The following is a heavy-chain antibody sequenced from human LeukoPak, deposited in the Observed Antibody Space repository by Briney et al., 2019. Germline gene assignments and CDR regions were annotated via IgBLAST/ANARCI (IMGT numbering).Heavy chain of an antibody. D-gene: IGHD3-10*01. J-gene: IGHJ6*03. Sequence: GGSLRLSCAASGFTFSSYGMHWVRQAPGKGLEWVAFIRYDGSNKYYADSVKGRFTISRDNSKNTLYLQMNSLRAEDTAVYYCAKGNHGSGSYYSPEYYYYYMDVWGKGTTVTISS. CDR3: AKGNHGSGSYYSPEYYYYYMDV. V-gene: IGHV3-30*02. CDR2: IRYDGSNK. CDR1: GFTFSSYG.